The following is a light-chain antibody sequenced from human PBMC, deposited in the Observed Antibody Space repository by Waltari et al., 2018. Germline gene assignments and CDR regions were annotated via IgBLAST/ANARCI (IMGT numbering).Light chain of an antibody. Sequence: QSALTQPASVSGSPGQSITISCFGTSSDIGVYNYVSWYQQYPGKAPKLMIYDVSKRPSGVSDRFSGSKSDNTASPTISGLRAEDEADYYCNSYTRKTASVVFGGGTKLTVL. CDR2: DVS. V-gene: IGLV2-14*01. J-gene: IGLJ3*02. CDR3: NSYTRKTASVV. CDR1: SSDIGVYNY.